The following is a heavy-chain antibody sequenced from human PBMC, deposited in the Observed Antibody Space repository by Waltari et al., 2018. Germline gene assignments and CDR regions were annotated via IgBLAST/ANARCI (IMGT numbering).Heavy chain of an antibody. J-gene: IGHJ4*02. D-gene: IGHD7-27*01. CDR1: GFTFSSVH. V-gene: IGHV3-23*01. CDR3: AKDPNWGYGY. CDR2: ISGSGDST. Sequence: EVQLLESGGGLVQPGGSLRLSCAASGFTFSSVHMNWFRQAAGKGREWVSAISGSGDSTSYGEAVKGRFTISRDNSKNAVFLQMNRLRAEDTAIYYCAKDPNWGYGYWGQGSLVTVSS.